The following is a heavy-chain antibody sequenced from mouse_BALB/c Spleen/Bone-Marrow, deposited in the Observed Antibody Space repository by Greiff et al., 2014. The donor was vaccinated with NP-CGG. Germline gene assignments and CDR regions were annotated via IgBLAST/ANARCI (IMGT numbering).Heavy chain of an antibody. CDR3: ARDYGNPSPFAY. D-gene: IGHD2-1*01. V-gene: IGHV1-18*01. CDR1: GYSFTGYT. J-gene: IGHJ3*01. CDR2: INPYNGGT. Sequence: EVQLQQSGPELVKPGASMKISCKASGYSFTGYTMNWVKRSLGKNLEWIGLINPYNGGTSYNQKFKGRATLTVDKSSSTAYMELLSLTSEDSAVYYCARDYGNPSPFAYWGQGTLVTVSA.